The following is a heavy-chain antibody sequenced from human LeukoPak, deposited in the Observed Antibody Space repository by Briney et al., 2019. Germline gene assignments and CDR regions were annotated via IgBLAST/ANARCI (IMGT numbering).Heavy chain of an antibody. CDR2: ISYDGSNK. CDR3: AMHCSGGTCYSSFDY. J-gene: IGHJ4*02. D-gene: IGHD2-15*01. V-gene: IGHV3-30*03. CDR1: GFTFSSYG. Sequence: GRSLRLSCAASGFTFSSYGMHWVRQAPGKGLEWVAVISYDGSNKYYADSVKGRFTFSRDNSKNTLYLQMSSLRAEDTAVYYCAMHCSGGTCYSSFDYWGQGTLVTVSS.